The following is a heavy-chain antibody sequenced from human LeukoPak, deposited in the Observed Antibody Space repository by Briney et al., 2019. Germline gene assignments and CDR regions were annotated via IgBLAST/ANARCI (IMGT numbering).Heavy chain of an antibody. J-gene: IGHJ3*01. D-gene: IGHD3-16*02. CDR3: AKGGRAVIVLDAFDV. Sequence: GGFLRLSCAASGFTFDDYTMHWVRQAPGKGLEWVSLINWDGTRTYFSDSVKGRFTISRDNSKNSLYLQMNSLRTEDTAFYYCAKGGRAVIVLDAFDVWGQGTVVTVSS. CDR1: GFTFDDYT. V-gene: IGHV3-43*01. CDR2: INWDGTRT.